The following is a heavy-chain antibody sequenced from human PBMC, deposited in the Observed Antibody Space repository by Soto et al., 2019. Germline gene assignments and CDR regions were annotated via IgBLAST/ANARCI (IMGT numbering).Heavy chain of an antibody. D-gene: IGHD3-10*01. CDR1: GFTVSNNY. CDR3: GTTGGGGGY. CDR2: IYSGGYT. Sequence: EVQLVESGGGLIQPGGSLRLSCAVSGFTVSNNYMSWVRQAPGKGLEGVSVIYSGGYTAYGDSVKGRFTISRDNSKNTLYFKMNALGPDAPAGYCWGTTGGGGGYWGQGTLVTVSS. V-gene: IGHV3-53*01. J-gene: IGHJ4*02.